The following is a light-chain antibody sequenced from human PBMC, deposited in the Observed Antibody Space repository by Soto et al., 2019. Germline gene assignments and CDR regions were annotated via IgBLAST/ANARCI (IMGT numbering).Light chain of an antibody. CDR2: GNS. Sequence: QSALTQPPSVSGAPGQRVTISCTGSSSNIGAGYDVHWYQQLPGTAPKLLIYGNSNRPSGVPDRFSGSKSGTSASLAITGLQDVDEADYYCQSYDSSLSVVFGGGTKLTVL. V-gene: IGLV1-40*01. J-gene: IGLJ2*01. CDR3: QSYDSSLSVV. CDR1: SSNIGAGYD.